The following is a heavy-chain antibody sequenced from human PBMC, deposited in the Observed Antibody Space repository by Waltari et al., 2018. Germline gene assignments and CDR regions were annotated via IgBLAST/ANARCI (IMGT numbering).Heavy chain of an antibody. CDR2: TTDGNAYL. CDR3: ARALTTANDH. D-gene: IGHD4-17*01. Sequence: DVQLVESGGGLVKPGGSLRLSCAASGFTIRRFGMSWVRQAPGKGLEWVSSTTDGNAYLYYADSVRGRFTVSIDNAKNSLYLQMGNLRAEDTGVYYCARALTTANDHWGQGTLVTVSS. CDR1: GFTIRRFG. V-gene: IGHV3-21*03. J-gene: IGHJ4*02.